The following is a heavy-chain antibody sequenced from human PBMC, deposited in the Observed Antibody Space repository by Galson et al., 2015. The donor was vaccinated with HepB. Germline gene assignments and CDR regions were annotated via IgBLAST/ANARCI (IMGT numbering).Heavy chain of an antibody. Sequence: ETLSLTCTVSGGSISSYYWSWIRQPPGKGLEWIGYIYYSGSTNYNPSLKSRVTISVDTSKNQFSLKLSSVTAADTAVYYCASNRGITGTVLDWGQGTLVTVSS. J-gene: IGHJ4*02. CDR2: IYYSGST. CDR3: ASNRGITGTVLD. V-gene: IGHV4-59*01. D-gene: IGHD1-7*01. CDR1: GGSISSYY.